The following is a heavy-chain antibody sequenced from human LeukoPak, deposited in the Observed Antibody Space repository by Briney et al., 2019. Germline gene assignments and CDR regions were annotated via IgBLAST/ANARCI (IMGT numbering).Heavy chain of an antibody. V-gene: IGHV4-39*02. J-gene: IGHJ4*02. CDR1: GGSISSSSYY. D-gene: IGHD6-25*01. CDR3: ARSSGTGTFSY. CDR2: VYYGRSP. Sequence: SETLSLTCTVSGGSISSSSYYWGWIRQPPGTGLEWIGSVYYGRSPYFNPSLESRATISVDTSKNHFSLKMSSVTAADTAVYYCARSSGTGTFSYWGQGTLVTVSS.